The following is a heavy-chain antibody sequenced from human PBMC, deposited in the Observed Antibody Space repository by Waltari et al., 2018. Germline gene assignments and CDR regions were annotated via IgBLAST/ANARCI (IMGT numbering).Heavy chain of an antibody. V-gene: IGHV3-30-3*01. CDR1: GFTFSSYA. Sequence: QPGRSLRLSCAASGFTFSSYAMHWVRQAPGKGLEWVAVISYDGIKKYYADSVKGRFTISRDNSKNTLYLQMNSLRAEDTAVYYCARDQGSSWYLYMDVWGKGTTVTISS. CDR2: ISYDGIKK. J-gene: IGHJ6*03. D-gene: IGHD6-13*01. CDR3: ARDQGSSWYLYMDV.